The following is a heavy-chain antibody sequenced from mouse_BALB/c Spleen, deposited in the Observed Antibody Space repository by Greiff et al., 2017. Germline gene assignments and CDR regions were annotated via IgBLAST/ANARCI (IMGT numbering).Heavy chain of an antibody. CDR1: GYTFTNYW. CDR3: ARGGYYFDY. CDR2: IYPGGGDT. V-gene: IGHV1-63*02. Sequence: QVQLQQSGAELVRPGTSVKISCKASGYTFTNYWLGWVKQRPGHGREWIGDIYPGGGDTNYNEKFKGTATLTADTSASTAVMQLSSLTSEDSAVYFCARGGYYFDYWGQGTTLTVSS. D-gene: IGHD1-1*02. J-gene: IGHJ2*01.